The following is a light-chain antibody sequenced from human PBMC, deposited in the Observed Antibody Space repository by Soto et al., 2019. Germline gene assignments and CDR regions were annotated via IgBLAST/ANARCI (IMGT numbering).Light chain of an antibody. Sequence: ETVMAQSPATLSVSPGERATLSCRASQSVVNNLAWFQQKPGQAPRLLIYGASTRATGIPARFSGSGSGTEFTLTISSLQSEDFAVYYCQQYNNWPMYTFGQGTKLEIK. CDR3: QQYNNWPMYT. CDR2: GAS. V-gene: IGKV3-15*01. CDR1: QSVVNN. J-gene: IGKJ2*01.